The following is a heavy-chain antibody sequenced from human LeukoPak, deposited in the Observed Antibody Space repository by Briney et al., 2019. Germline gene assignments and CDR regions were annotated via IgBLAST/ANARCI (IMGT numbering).Heavy chain of an antibody. Sequence: PSEALSLTCTVPGGSISSYYWSWIRQPPGKGLEWIGYIYYSGSTTYNPSLKSRDTMSVDTSKNQFSLTQSSVTAADTAVYYCERRDSSSWAIDFWGQGTLVSV. V-gene: IGHV4-59*08. CDR3: ERRDSSSWAIDF. D-gene: IGHD6-13*01. J-gene: IGHJ4*02. CDR1: GGSISSYY. CDR2: IYYSGST.